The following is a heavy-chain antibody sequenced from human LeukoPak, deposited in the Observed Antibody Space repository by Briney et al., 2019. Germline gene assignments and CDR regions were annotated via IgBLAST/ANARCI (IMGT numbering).Heavy chain of an antibody. CDR1: GGSISSNSYY. D-gene: IGHD1-1*01. J-gene: IGHJ3*02. CDR3: AREAEENWSDAFDI. V-gene: IGHV4-39*07. CDR2: VHYSGST. Sequence: SETLSLTCTVSGGSISSNSYYWGWIRQPPGKGLEWIGSVHYSGSTYYKPSLKSRVTISVDTSKNQFSLKLSSVTAADTAVYYCAREAEENWSDAFDIWGQGTMVTVSS.